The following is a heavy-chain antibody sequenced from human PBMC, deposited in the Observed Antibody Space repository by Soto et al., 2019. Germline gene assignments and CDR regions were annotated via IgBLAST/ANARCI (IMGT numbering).Heavy chain of an antibody. Sequence: GGSLKIACAASGFTCSSYGMHWVRQAPGKGLEWVAFIWHDGGNKFYAESVKGRFTISRDNSKNTLYLQMNNLRAEDTAVYYCANYDGDINAWEYWGQGTQVTVSS. D-gene: IGHD1-26*01. J-gene: IGHJ4*02. CDR1: GFTCSSYG. V-gene: IGHV3-30*02. CDR2: IWHDGGNK. CDR3: ANYDGDINAWEY.